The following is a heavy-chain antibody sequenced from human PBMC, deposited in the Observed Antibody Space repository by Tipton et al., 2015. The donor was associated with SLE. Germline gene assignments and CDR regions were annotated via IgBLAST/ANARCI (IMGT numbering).Heavy chain of an antibody. J-gene: IGHJ3*02. CDR3: AREGIAAAGTLDAFDN. V-gene: IGHV1-18*01. D-gene: IGHD6-13*01. CDR2: INPDTGNT. Sequence: QLVQSGAEVKKPGASVKVSCKASGYTFTSYGISWVRQAPGQGLAWMGWINPDTGNTDFAQNLQGRVIMTADTFASTAYMDLRSLRSDDTDVYYCAREGIAAAGTLDAFDNWGQGTVVTVSS. CDR1: GYTFTSYG.